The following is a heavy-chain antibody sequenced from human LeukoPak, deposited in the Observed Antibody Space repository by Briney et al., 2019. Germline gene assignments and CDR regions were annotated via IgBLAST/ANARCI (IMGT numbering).Heavy chain of an antibody. D-gene: IGHD3-10*01. Sequence: GASVKVSCKASGYTFTGYYMHWVRQAPGQGLEWMGWISAYNGNTNYAQKLQGRVTMTTDTSTSTAYMELRSLRSDDTAVYYCARVGYYGSATPLGWFDPWGQGTLVTVSS. CDR2: ISAYNGNT. CDR3: ARVGYYGSATPLGWFDP. V-gene: IGHV1-18*04. CDR1: GYTFTGYY. J-gene: IGHJ5*02.